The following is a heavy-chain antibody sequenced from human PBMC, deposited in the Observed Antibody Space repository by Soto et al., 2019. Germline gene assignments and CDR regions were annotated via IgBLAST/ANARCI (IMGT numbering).Heavy chain of an antibody. CDR1: GFTFNTYA. Sequence: GGSLRLSCAASGFTFNTYAMSWVRQAPGKGLEWVSAISGSGGSTYYADSVKGRFTISRDNSKNTVYLQMNTLRAEDTAVYYCAKGVNYYDSSGYYSYYYNVMDVWGQGTTVTVSS. CDR3: AKGVNYYDSSGYYSYYYNVMDV. J-gene: IGHJ6*02. D-gene: IGHD3-22*01. V-gene: IGHV3-23*01. CDR2: ISGSGGST.